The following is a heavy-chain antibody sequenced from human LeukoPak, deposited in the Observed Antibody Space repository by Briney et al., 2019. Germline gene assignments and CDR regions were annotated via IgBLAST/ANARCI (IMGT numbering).Heavy chain of an antibody. V-gene: IGHV3-15*01. CDR1: GFTFTNAR. CDR2: IRSSADGGTA. J-gene: IGHJ3*02. D-gene: IGHD3-16*01. Sequence: GGSLRLSCAASGFTFTNARMTWVRQTSEKGLEWVGRIRSSADGGTADYGAAVRGRFSVSRDDSKNTVYLQMNSLRTEDSAVYYSTTDLVSWGWGNHDAFNIWGQGTLVTVSS. CDR3: TTDLVSWGWGNHDAFNI.